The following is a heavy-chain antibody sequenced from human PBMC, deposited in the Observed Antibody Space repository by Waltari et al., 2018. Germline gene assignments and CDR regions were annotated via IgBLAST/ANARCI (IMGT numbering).Heavy chain of an antibody. CDR1: GGSISSYY. CDR2: IYYSGST. Sequence: QVQLQESGPGLVKPSETLSLTCTVSGGSISSYYWSWIRQPPGKGLEWIGYIYYSGSTNYNPSLKSRVTISVDTSKNQFSLKLSSVTAADTAVYYCARDKGYYYDSSGYPAPPGSYYYYYGMDVWGQGTTVIVSS. J-gene: IGHJ6*02. V-gene: IGHV4-59*01. CDR3: ARDKGYYYDSSGYPAPPGSYYYYYGMDV. D-gene: IGHD3-22*01.